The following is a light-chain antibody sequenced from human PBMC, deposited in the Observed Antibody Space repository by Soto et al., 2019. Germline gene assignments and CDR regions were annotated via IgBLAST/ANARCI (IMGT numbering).Light chain of an antibody. J-gene: IGKJ1*01. CDR3: QQYGGSPRT. CDR2: GAS. CDR1: QSVSSSS. Sequence: IVVTQSPCTLSLSTGERATLSCRASQSVSSSSLAWYQHKRGQAPRLLIHGASSRATGIPDRFSGSGSGTDFTLTISRPEPEDFAVYYCQQYGGSPRTFGQGTKVDIK. V-gene: IGKV3-20*01.